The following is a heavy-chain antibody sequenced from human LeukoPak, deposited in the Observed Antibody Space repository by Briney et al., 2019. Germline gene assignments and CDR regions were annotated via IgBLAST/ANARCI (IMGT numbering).Heavy chain of an antibody. CDR3: ALRITIFGVVPVY. J-gene: IGHJ4*02. V-gene: IGHV1-69*13. D-gene: IGHD3-3*01. Sequence: ASVKVSCKASGGTFSSYAISWVRQAPGQGLEWMGGIIPIFGTANYAQKFQGRVTITADESTSTAYMELSSLRSEDTAVYYCALRITIFGVVPVYWGQGTLVTVSS. CDR2: IIPIFGTA. CDR1: GGTFSSYA.